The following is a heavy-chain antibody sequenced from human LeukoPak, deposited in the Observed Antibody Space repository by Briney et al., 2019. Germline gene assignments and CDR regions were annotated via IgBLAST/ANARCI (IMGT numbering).Heavy chain of an antibody. CDR2: ISGSGGST. V-gene: IGHV3-23*01. J-gene: IGHJ4*02. D-gene: IGHD3-10*01. CDR1: GFTFSSYG. CDR3: AKGVGGSGSYRVFDY. Sequence: PGGTLRLSCAASGFTFSSYGMSWVRQAPGKGLEWVSAISGSGGSTYYADSVKGRFTISRDNSKNTLYLQMNSLRAEDTAVYYCAKGVGGSGSYRVFDYWGQGTLVTVSS.